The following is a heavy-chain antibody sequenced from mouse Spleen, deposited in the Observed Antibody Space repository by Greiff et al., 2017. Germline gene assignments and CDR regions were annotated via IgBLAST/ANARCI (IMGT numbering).Heavy chain of an antibody. D-gene: IGHD4-1*01. V-gene: IGHV5-12-1*01. CDR1: GFTFSSYY. Sequence: EVQLVESGGGLVKLGGSLKLSCAASGFTFSSYYMSWVRQTPEKRLEWVATISSGGGSTYYPDSVKGRVTISRDNAKNTLYLQMSSLNSEDTAGYYCARETGTWFAYWGQGTLVTVSA. J-gene: IGHJ3*01. CDR3: ARETGTWFAY. CDR2: ISSGGGST.